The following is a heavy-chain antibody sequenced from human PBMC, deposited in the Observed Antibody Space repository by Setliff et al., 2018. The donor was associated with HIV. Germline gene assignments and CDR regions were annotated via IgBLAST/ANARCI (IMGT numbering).Heavy chain of an antibody. CDR3: ARISGRTASSGILFDH. CDR2: IYKTGTT. J-gene: IGHJ4*02. Sequence: PSETLSLTCTVSDDSINDYFWSWLRQPPGKGLEWIGYIYKTGTTRYSPSLESGVTISIDTSRNHFSLKLKSVTAADTAIYYCARISGRTASSGILFDHWGQGTLVTVSS. D-gene: IGHD2-8*02. CDR1: DDSINDYF. V-gene: IGHV4-4*09.